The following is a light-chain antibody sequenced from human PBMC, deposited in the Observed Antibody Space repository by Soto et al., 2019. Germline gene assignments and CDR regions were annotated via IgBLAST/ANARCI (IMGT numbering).Light chain of an antibody. J-gene: IGKJ1*01. Sequence: EIVLTQSPGTLSLSPGERATLSCGASQSFTSNYLAWYQQKPGQAPRLLIYGASTRATGIPARFSGSGSGTEFTLTISSLQSEDFAVYYCQQYNSWPETFGQGTKVDI. CDR3: QQYNSWPET. CDR2: GAS. V-gene: IGKV3-15*01. CDR1: QSFTSN.